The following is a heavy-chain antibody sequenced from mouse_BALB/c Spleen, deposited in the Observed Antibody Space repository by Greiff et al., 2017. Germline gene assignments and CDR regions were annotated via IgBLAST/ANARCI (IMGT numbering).Heavy chain of an antibody. D-gene: IGHD2-1*01. Sequence: LQQPGAELVKPGASVKLSCKASGYTFTSYWMHWVKQRHGQGLEWIGNIYPGSGSTNYDEKFKSKGTLTVDTSSSTAYMHLSSLTSEDSAVYYCTRKNYGNYYFDYWGQGTTLTVSS. CDR3: TRKNYGNYYFDY. CDR2: IYPGSGST. J-gene: IGHJ2*01. CDR1: GYTFTSYW. V-gene: IGHV1S22*01.